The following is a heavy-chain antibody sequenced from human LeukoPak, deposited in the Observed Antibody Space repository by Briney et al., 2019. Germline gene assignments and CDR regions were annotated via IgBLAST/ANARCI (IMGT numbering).Heavy chain of an antibody. CDR1: GGSISSGSYY. CDR3: ARVSSRRFDP. J-gene: IGHJ5*02. Sequence: RASETLSLTCTVSGGSISSGSYYWSWIRQPAGKGLEWVGRISTSGSTNYNPSLKSRVTISVDMSKSQFSLKLSSVTAADTAVYYCARVSSRRFDPWGQGTLVAVSS. V-gene: IGHV4-61*02. CDR2: ISTSGST. D-gene: IGHD2-2*01.